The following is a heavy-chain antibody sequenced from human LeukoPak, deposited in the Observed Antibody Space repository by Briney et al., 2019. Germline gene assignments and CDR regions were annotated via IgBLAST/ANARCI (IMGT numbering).Heavy chain of an antibody. Sequence: AGGSLRLSCAASGFTFSSYAMHWVRQAPGKGLEYVSAISGNGGSTYYANSVKGRFTISRDNSKNTLYLQMNSLRAEDTAVYYCAKDRKLLWFGESQRYFDYWGQGTLVTVSS. CDR2: ISGNGGST. D-gene: IGHD3-10*01. CDR1: GFTFSSYA. CDR3: AKDRKLLWFGESQRYFDY. V-gene: IGHV3-64*01. J-gene: IGHJ4*02.